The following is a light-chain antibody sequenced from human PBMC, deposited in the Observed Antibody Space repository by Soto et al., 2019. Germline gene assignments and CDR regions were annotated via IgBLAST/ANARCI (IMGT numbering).Light chain of an antibody. CDR3: QQYHTFPYT. CDR2: DAS. V-gene: IGKV1-5*01. CDR1: QSISTW. Sequence: DIQMTQSPSTLSASVGDRVTITCRASQSISTWFAWYQQKPGKAPKLLTYDASILEGGVPSRFSGSGSGTELSLTISSLQPDDFATYYCQQYHTFPYTFGQGTKLDIK. J-gene: IGKJ2*01.